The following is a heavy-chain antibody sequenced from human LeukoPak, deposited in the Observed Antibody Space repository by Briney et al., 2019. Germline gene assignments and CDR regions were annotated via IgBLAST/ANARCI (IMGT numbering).Heavy chain of an antibody. J-gene: IGHJ6*02. CDR1: GFTFSSYS. V-gene: IGHV3-21*01. Sequence: GGSLRLSCAASGFTFSSYSMNWVRQAPGKGLEWVSSISGSSSYINYADSVKGRFTISRDNAQNSLFLQLNSLRAEDTAVYYCARGGGLDVWGQGATVTVSS. D-gene: IGHD3-16*01. CDR2: ISGSSSYI. CDR3: ARGGGLDV.